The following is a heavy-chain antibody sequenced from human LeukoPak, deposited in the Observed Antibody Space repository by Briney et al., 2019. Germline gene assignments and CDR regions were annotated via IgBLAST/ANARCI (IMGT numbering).Heavy chain of an antibody. CDR3: ARMAEIEAFDI. V-gene: IGHV3-33*01. Sequence: GGSLRLSCAASGFTFSSYGMHWVRQAPGKGLEWVAVIWYDGSNKYYADSVKGRFTISRDNSENTLYLQMNSLRAEDTAVYYCARMAEIEAFDIWGQGTMVTVSS. CDR2: IWYDGSNK. J-gene: IGHJ3*02. D-gene: IGHD3-22*01. CDR1: GFTFSSYG.